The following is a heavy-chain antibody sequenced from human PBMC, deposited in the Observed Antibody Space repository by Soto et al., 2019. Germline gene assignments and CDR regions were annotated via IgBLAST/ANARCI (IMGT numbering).Heavy chain of an antibody. CDR2: MSHSGGT. CDR1: GGFVSSGSYY. Sequence: QVQLQQWGAGLLKPSETLSLTCAVYGGFVSSGSYYWSWIRQPPGKGLEWIGEMSHSGGTHFNPSLKSRGTRSVDTSKNQVSLKMSSVTAADTALYDGARVELGTVTIVVDAFNIWGPGTTGTVSS. D-gene: IGHD1-7*01. J-gene: IGHJ3*02. V-gene: IGHV4-34*01. CDR3: ARVELGTVTIVVDAFNI.